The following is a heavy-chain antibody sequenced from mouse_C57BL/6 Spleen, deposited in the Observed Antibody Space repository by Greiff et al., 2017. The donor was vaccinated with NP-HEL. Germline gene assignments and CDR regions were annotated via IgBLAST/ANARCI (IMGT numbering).Heavy chain of an antibody. Sequence: EVQRVESGGGSVKPGGSLKLSCAASGFTFSSYAMSWVRQTPEKRLEWVATISDGGSYTYYPDNVKGRFTISRDNAKNNLYLQMSHLKSEDTAMYYCAREGQLSLGAWFAYWGQGTLVTVSA. CDR3: AREGQLSLGAWFAY. CDR1: GFTFSSYA. J-gene: IGHJ3*01. V-gene: IGHV5-4*01. CDR2: ISDGGSYT. D-gene: IGHD3-2*02.